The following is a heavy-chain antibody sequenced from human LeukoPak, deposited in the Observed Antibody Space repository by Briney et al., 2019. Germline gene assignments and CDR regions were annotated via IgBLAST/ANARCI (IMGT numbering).Heavy chain of an antibody. CDR3: AKDFHGDPPRSSDY. Sequence: TGGSLRLSCAASGFTFSSYAMSWVRQAPGKGLEWVSAISGSGGSTYYADSVKGRFTISRDNSKNTPYLQMNSLRAEDTAVYYCAKDFHGDPPRSSDYWGQGTLVTVSS. CDR1: GFTFSSYA. J-gene: IGHJ4*02. V-gene: IGHV3-23*01. D-gene: IGHD4-17*01. CDR2: ISGSGGST.